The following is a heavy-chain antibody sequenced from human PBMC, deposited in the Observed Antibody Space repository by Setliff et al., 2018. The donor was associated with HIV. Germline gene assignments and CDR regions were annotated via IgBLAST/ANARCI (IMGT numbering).Heavy chain of an antibody. V-gene: IGHV3-23*01. CDR1: GFTFSSYA. CDR2: ISGSRGST. CDR3: AKAHPGAYNWNYYSPPRWFDP. Sequence: PGGSLRLSCAASGFTFSSYAMSWVRQAPGKGLEWVSAISGSRGSTFYADSVKGRFTISRDNSKNTLYLQMNSLRVEDTAVYYCAKAHPGAYNWNYYSPPRWFDPWGQGTLVTVSS. D-gene: IGHD1-7*01. J-gene: IGHJ5*02.